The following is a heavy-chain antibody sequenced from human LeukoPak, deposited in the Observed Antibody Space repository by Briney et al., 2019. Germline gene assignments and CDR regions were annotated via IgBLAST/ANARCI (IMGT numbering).Heavy chain of an antibody. CDR2: IKQDGSEK. V-gene: IGHV3-7*05. J-gene: IGHJ4*02. CDR1: GFTFSSYW. Sequence: PWGSLRLSCAASGFTFSSYWMSWVRRAPGKGLEWLANIKQDGSEKYYVGSVKGRFTISRDNAKNSLYLQMNSLRAEDTAVYYCARDYCSGGTCYKGYWGQGTLVTVSS. D-gene: IGHD2-15*01. CDR3: ARDYCSGGTCYKGY.